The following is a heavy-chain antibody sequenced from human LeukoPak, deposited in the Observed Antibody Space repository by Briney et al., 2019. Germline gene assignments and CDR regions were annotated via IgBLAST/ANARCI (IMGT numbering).Heavy chain of an antibody. Sequence: GGALRLSCAASGFTFSSYAMSWVRQAQGEGLQWVSPISGSGGSTYYAVSVKGRFTISRDNSKNTLYLQMNSLRAEDTAVYYCATPLDSDFWSGYWPPNPARDYWGQGTLVTVSS. J-gene: IGHJ4*02. D-gene: IGHD3-3*01. V-gene: IGHV3-23*01. CDR2: ISGSGGST. CDR1: GFTFSSYA. CDR3: ATPLDSDFWSGYWPPNPARDY.